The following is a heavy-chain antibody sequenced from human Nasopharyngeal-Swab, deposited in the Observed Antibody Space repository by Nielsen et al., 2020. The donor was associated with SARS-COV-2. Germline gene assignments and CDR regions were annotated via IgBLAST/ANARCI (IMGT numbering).Heavy chain of an antibody. D-gene: IGHD3-3*01. CDR2: INWNGGST. J-gene: IGHJ4*02. V-gene: IGHV3-20*03. Sequence: VRQAPGKGLEWVSGINWNGGSTGYADSVKGQFTISRDNAKNSLYLQMNSLRAEDTAVYYCARGDDFISADYWGQGTLVTVSS. CDR3: ARGDDFISADY.